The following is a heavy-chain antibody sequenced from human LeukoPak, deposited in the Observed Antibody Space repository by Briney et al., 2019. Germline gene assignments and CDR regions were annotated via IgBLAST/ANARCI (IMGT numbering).Heavy chain of an antibody. V-gene: IGHV5-51*01. CDR1: GYSFTSYW. CDR2: IYPGDSDT. CDR3: ARRYCSGGNCYSNFDY. D-gene: IGHD2-15*01. J-gene: IGHJ4*02. Sequence: GESLKISCKGSGYSFTSYWIGWVRQMPGKGLEWMGIIYPGDSDTRYSPSFQGQVTISADKSISTAYLQWSSLKASDTAVYYCARRYCSGGNCYSNFDYWGQGTLVTVSS.